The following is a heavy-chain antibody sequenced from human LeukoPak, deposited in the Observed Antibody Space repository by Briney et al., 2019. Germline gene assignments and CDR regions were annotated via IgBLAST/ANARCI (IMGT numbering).Heavy chain of an antibody. D-gene: IGHD6-6*01. CDR2: IYYSGST. CDR1: GGSISSYY. Sequence: SETLSLTCTVSGGSISSYYWSWIRQPPGKGLEWIGYIYYSGSTNYNPSLKSRVTISVDTSKNQFSLKLSSVTAGDMAVYYCARVDSSGYFGYWGQGTLVTVSS. CDR3: ARVDSSGYFGY. J-gene: IGHJ4*02. V-gene: IGHV4-59*01.